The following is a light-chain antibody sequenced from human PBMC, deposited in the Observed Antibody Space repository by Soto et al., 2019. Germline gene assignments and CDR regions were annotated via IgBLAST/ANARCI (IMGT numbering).Light chain of an antibody. CDR2: DNT. Sequence: QSVLTQPPSMSGAPGQRVTMSCTGSSSNLGAGYDVHWYQRLPGAAPKLLIYDNTHRPSGVPNRFSGSKSGTSASLAITGLQDEEEADDYCQSYDSGLSGHWVFGGGTKLTVL. CDR3: QSYDSGLSGHWV. V-gene: IGLV1-40*01. CDR1: SSNLGAGYD. J-gene: IGLJ3*02.